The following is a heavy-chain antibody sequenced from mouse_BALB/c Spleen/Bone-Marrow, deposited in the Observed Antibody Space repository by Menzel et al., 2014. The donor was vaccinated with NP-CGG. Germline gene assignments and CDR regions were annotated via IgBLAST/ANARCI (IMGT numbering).Heavy chain of an antibody. Sequence: VQLQQSGAELVRSGASVKLSCTASGFNIKDYYMHWVKQRPEQGLEWIGWIDPENGDTEYAPKFRGKATMTADTSSNTAYLQLSSLTSEDTAVYYCNGGYYEAWFAYWGQGTLVTVSA. CDR1: GFNIKDYY. V-gene: IGHV14-4*02. D-gene: IGHD2-3*01. J-gene: IGHJ3*01. CDR2: IDPENGDT. CDR3: NGGYYEAWFAY.